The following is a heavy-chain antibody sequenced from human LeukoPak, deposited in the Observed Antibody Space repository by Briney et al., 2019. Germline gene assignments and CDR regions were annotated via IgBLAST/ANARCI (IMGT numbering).Heavy chain of an antibody. CDR1: GGSISSSSYY. J-gene: IGHJ6*03. CDR2: IFTSGIA. D-gene: IGHD3-10*01. Sequence: PSETLSLTCTVSGGSISSSSYYWNWIRQPAGKGLEWIGRIFTSGIANYNPSLKSRVTMSVDTSKNQFSLNLSSVTAADTAVYYCAREISGTYYNPLGYMDVWGKGTTVTVSS. CDR3: AREISGTYYNPLGYMDV. V-gene: IGHV4-61*02.